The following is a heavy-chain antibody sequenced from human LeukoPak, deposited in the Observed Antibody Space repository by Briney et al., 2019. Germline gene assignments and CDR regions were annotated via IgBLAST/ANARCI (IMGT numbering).Heavy chain of an antibody. D-gene: IGHD4-17*01. Sequence: GGSLRLSCAASGFTFSSYSMSWVRQAPGKGLEWVSYISGDGTTIYYADSVKGRFTISRDNAKNSLYLQMNSLRAEDTAVYYCARELTTGANQHWGQGALVTVSS. J-gene: IGHJ4*02. CDR3: ARELTTGANQH. CDR1: GFTFSSYS. CDR2: ISGDGTTI. V-gene: IGHV3-48*04.